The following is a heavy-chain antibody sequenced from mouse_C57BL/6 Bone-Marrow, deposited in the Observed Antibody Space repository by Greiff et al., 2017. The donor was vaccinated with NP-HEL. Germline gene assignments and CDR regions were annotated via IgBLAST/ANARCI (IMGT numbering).Heavy chain of an antibody. V-gene: IGHV14-4*01. CDR2: IDPENGDT. J-gene: IGHJ1*03. D-gene: IGHD4-1*01. Sequence: EVKLMESGAELVRPGASVKLSCTASGFNIKDDYMHWVKQRPEQGLEWIGWIDPENGDTEYASKFQGKATITADTSSNTAYLQLSSLTSEDTAVYYCTTVIWDPSFDVWGTGTTVTDSS. CDR1: GFNIKDDY. CDR3: TTVIWDPSFDV.